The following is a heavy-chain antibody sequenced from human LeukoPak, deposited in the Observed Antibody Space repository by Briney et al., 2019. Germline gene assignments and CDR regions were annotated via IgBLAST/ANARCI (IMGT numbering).Heavy chain of an antibody. Sequence: GASVKVSCKASGYXFTSYPISWVRQAPGQGLEWMGWITTYNGNTNYAQKLQGRVTMTTDTSTSTAYMDLRGLRSDDTAVYYCARGYDYGDYVGDFDYWGQGTLVTVSS. J-gene: IGHJ4*02. V-gene: IGHV1-18*01. D-gene: IGHD4-17*01. CDR3: ARGYDYGDYVGDFDY. CDR2: ITTYNGNT. CDR1: GYXFTSYP.